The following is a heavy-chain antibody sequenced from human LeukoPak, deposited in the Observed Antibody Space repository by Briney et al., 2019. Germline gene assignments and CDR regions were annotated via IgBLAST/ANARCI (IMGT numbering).Heavy chain of an antibody. V-gene: IGHV5-51*01. CDR1: GYSFTSYW. CDR2: IYPGDSDT. Sequence: PGESLKISCKGSGYSFTSYWIGWVRQMPGKGLEWMGIIYPGDSDTRYSPSFQGQVTISADKSISTAYLQWSSLKASDTAMYYCAGHRKSGVITMVRGVISYYMDVWGKGTTVTVSS. J-gene: IGHJ6*03. CDR3: AGHRKSGVITMVRGVISYYMDV. D-gene: IGHD3-10*01.